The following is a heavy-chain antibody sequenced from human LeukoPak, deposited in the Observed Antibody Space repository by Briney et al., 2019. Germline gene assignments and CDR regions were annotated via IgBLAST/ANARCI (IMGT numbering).Heavy chain of an antibody. CDR3: ARNSWYPYYFDY. CDR1: GGSFSGYY. V-gene: IGHV4-34*01. Sequence: PSETLSLTRAVYGGSFSGYYWSWIRQPPGKGLEWIGEINHSGSTNYNPSLKSRVTISVDTSKNQFSLKLSSVTAADTAVYYCARNSWYPYYFDYWGQGTLATVSS. CDR2: INHSGST. D-gene: IGHD6-13*01. J-gene: IGHJ4*02.